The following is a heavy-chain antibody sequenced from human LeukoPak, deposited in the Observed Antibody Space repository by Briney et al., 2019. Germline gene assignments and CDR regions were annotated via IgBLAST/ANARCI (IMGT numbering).Heavy chain of an antibody. J-gene: IGHJ4*02. V-gene: IGHV3-21*01. D-gene: IGHD1-26*01. CDR1: GFTFSTYS. Sequence: GGSLRLSCAASGFTFSTYSMNWVRQAPGKGLVWVSSITSSSTYIYYADSVKGRFTISRDNAKNSLYLQMNSLRAEDTAVYYCARDTEWELMGSYYFDYWGQGTLVTVSS. CDR2: ITSSSTYI. CDR3: ARDTEWELMGSYYFDY.